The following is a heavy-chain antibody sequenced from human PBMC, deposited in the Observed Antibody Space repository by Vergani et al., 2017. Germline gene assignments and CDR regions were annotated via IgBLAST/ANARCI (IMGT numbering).Heavy chain of an antibody. J-gene: IGHJ1*01. Sequence: QVQLVESGGGVVQPGGSLRLSCAASGFTFSSYGMHWVREAPGKGVEGVAFIRYDGSNKYYADSVKGRFTISRDNSKNTLYLQMNSLRAEDTAVYYCAKGGSYSSSWYWGEYFQHWGQGTLVTVSS. CDR2: IRYDGSNK. CDR3: AKGGSYSSSWYWGEYFQH. D-gene: IGHD6-13*01. CDR1: GFTFSSYG. V-gene: IGHV3-30*02.